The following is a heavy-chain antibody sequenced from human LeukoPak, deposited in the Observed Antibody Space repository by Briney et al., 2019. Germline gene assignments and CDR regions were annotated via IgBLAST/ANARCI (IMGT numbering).Heavy chain of an antibody. J-gene: IGHJ4*02. D-gene: IGHD2-15*01. CDR3: AKDPWSGGSFGHY. CDR2: ISYDGSNK. CDR1: GFTFSSYG. V-gene: IGHV3-30*18. Sequence: GGSLRLSCAASGFTFSSYGMHWVRQAPGKGLEWVAVISYDGSNKYYGDSVKGRFTISRDKSKNTLYLQMNSLRAEDTAVYYCAKDPWSGGSFGHYWGQGTLVTVSS.